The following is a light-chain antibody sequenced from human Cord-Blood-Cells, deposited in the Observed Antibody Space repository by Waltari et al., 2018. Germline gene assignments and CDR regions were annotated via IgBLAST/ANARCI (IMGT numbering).Light chain of an antibody. CDR1: QSVIYSSNNKNY. V-gene: IGKV4-1*01. CDR3: QQYYSTPWT. Sequence: DIVMTQSPDTLAVYLGERVTINCKSSQSVIYSSNNKNYLAWYQQKPGQPPKLLIYWASTLETGVPDRFSGSGSGTDFTLTISSLQAEDFAVYYCQQYYSTPWTFGQGTKVEIK. CDR2: WAS. J-gene: IGKJ1*01.